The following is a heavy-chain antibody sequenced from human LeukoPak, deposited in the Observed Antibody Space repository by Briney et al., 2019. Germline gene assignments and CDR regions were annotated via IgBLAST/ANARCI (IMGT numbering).Heavy chain of an antibody. J-gene: IGHJ4*02. Sequence: QSGGSLRLSCAASGFTFGSYAMSWVRQAPGRGPEWVSTVSYSGTGTYYADPVKGRFTISRDNSESTLDLQMNSLRADDTAVYYCAKMYSNSWYYFDYWGQGILVTVSS. D-gene: IGHD6-13*01. CDR3: AKMYSNSWYYFDY. CDR2: VSYSGTGT. CDR1: GFTFGSYA. V-gene: IGHV3-23*01.